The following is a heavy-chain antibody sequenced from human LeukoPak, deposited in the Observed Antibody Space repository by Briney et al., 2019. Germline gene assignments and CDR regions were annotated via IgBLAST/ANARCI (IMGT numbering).Heavy chain of an antibody. Sequence: GGSLRLSCRASGFTFSYYWMTWVRQAPGKGLEWLANIKESGSEKYYVDSVKGRFTISRDNADNLVHLQMNSLRVEDTAVYYCARGWGEKGRCRGGTCNNPQFDYWGQGILATVSS. CDR1: GFTFSYYW. CDR2: IKESGSEK. J-gene: IGHJ4*02. V-gene: IGHV3-7*01. CDR3: ARGWGEKGRCRGGTCNNPQFDY. D-gene: IGHD2-15*01.